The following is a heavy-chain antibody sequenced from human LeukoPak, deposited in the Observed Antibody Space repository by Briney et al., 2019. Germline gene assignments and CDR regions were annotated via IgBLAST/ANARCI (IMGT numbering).Heavy chain of an antibody. CDR1: GFTFSSYA. J-gene: IGHJ4*02. D-gene: IGHD3-10*01. V-gene: IGHV3-30-3*01. CDR2: ISYDGSNK. Sequence: GGSLRLSCAASGFTFSSYAMHWVRQAPGKGLEWVAVISYDGSNKYYADSVKGRFTISRDNSKNTLYLQMNSLRAEDTAVYYCARDFGPYGSGSYYGYWGQGTLVTVSS. CDR3: ARDFGPYGSGSYYGY.